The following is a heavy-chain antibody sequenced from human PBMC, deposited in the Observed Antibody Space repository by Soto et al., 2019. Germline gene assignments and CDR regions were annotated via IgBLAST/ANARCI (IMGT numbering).Heavy chain of an antibody. CDR3: ARLSPGMATMYYYYGMDV. CDR1: GFTFSSYA. V-gene: IGHV3-23*01. CDR2: ISGSGGST. Sequence: GGSLGLSCVGSGFTFSSYAMSWVRQAPGKGLEWVSDISGSGGSTYYADSVKGRFTISRDKSKNTLYLQMNSLTDEETAVYYCARLSPGMATMYYYYGMDVWGQGTTVTVSS. J-gene: IGHJ6*02. D-gene: IGHD5-12*01.